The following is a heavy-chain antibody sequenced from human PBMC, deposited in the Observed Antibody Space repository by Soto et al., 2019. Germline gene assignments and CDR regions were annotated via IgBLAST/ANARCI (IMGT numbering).Heavy chain of an antibody. CDR1: GFTFSSYA. CDR2: ISGSGGST. CDR3: AREKDLTEPKWELLGSDAFDI. J-gene: IGHJ3*02. Sequence: GGSLRLSCAASGFTFSSYAMSWVRQAPGKGLEWVSAISGSGGSTYYADFVKCRFTISRHKSKNTLYLQMNSLRAEDTAVYYCAREKDLTEPKWELLGSDAFDIWGQGTMVTVSS. D-gene: IGHD1-26*01. V-gene: IGHV3-23*01.